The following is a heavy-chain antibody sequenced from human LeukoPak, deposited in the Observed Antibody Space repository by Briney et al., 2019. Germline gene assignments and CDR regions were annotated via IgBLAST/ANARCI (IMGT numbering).Heavy chain of an antibody. CDR2: INPNSGGT. D-gene: IGHD4-17*01. Sequence: ASVKVSCKASGYTFTGYHMHWVRQAPGQGLEWMGWINPNSGGTNYAQKFQGRVTMTRDTSISTAYMELSRLRSDDTAVYYCARVHDYGDPNWFDPWGQGTLVTVSS. CDR1: GYTFTGYH. V-gene: IGHV1-2*02. J-gene: IGHJ5*02. CDR3: ARVHDYGDPNWFDP.